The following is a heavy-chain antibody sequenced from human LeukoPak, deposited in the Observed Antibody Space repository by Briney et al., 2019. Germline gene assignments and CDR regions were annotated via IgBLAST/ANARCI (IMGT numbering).Heavy chain of an antibody. CDR3: AGYGDSTV. CDR1: GGSISSCSYY. D-gene: IGHD4-17*01. V-gene: IGHV4-39*01. J-gene: IGHJ4*02. CDR2: IYYSGST. Sequence: SETLSLTCTVSGGSISSCSYYWSWIRQPPGKGLEWIGSIYYSGSTYYNPSLKSRVTISVDTSKNQFSLKLRSVTAADTAVYYCAGYGDSTVWGQGTLVTVSS.